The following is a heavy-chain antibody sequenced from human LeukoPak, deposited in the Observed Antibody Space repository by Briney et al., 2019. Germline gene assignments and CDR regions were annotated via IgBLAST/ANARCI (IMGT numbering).Heavy chain of an antibody. CDR3: ANTYALGNYYKGGFDP. CDR1: GYTFIDYY. V-gene: IGHV1-2*02. D-gene: IGHD3-10*01. Sequence: ASVKVSCKASGYTFIDYYMHWVRQAPGQGLEWMGWINPNSGGTNYAQNFQGRVTMTRDTSIRTVYMELSRLRSDDTTVYYCANTYALGNYYKGGFDPWGQGTLVTVSS. CDR2: INPNSGGT. J-gene: IGHJ5*02.